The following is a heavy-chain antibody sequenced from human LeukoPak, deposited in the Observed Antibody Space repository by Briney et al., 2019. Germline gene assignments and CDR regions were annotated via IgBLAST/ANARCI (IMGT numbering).Heavy chain of an antibody. D-gene: IGHD3-22*01. V-gene: IGHV3-23*01. CDR2: IFPSGGEI. J-gene: IGHJ3*02. Sequence: GGSLRLSCAASGFTFSSYWMSWVRQAPGKGLEWVSSIFPSGGEIHYADSVRGRFTISRDNSKSTLSLQMNSLRAEDTAVYYCARADYYDSAFDIWGQGTMVTVSS. CDR1: GFTFSSYW. CDR3: ARADYYDSAFDI.